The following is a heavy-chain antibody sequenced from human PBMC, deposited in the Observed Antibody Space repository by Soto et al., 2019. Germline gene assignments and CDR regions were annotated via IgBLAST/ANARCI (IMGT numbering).Heavy chain of an antibody. CDR2: VHPGDSDV. J-gene: IGHJ6*02. V-gene: IGHV5-51*01. CDR3: ARHVGGNYYFYGLDV. Sequence: GESLTLPCQTSGYTFLNYSIAWVRQNPGKGLAWMGIVHPGDSDVRYSPSFQGLVTFSVDKSNNTAYAQWSSLRASDTALYYCARHVGGNYYFYGLDVWGQGTTVTVSS. CDR1: GYTFLNYS.